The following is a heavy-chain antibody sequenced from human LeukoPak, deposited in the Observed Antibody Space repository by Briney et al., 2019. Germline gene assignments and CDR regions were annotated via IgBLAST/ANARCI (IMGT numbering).Heavy chain of an antibody. Sequence: SETLSLTCTVSGGSISSYYWSWIRQPPGKELEWIGYIHYSGSTNYNPSLKSRVTISVDTSKTQFSLNLSSVTAADTAVYYCARVLVVGNTGYYMDVWGKGTTVTVSS. D-gene: IGHD6-19*01. CDR3: ARVLVVGNTGYYMDV. CDR2: IHYSGST. V-gene: IGHV4-59*01. CDR1: GGSISSYY. J-gene: IGHJ6*03.